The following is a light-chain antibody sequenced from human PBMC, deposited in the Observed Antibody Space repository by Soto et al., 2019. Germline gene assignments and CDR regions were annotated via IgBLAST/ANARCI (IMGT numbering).Light chain of an antibody. CDR3: CSYTTIKTVV. CDR2: EVS. CDR1: SSDVGYYNV. V-gene: IGLV2-14*02. J-gene: IGLJ2*01. Sequence: QSALTQPASVSGSPGQSITISCTGTSSDVGYYNVVSWYQQHPGKAPKLMIYEVSKRPSGISNRFSGSKSGNTASLTISGLQTEDEADYYCCSYTTIKTVVFGGGTQLTVL.